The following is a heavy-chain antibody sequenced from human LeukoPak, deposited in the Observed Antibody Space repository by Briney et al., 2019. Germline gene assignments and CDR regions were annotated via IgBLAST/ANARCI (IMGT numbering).Heavy chain of an antibody. D-gene: IGHD3-16*02. Sequence: GASVKVSCKASGYGFTSHYMHWVRQAPGQGPEWMGLINPSGSSTLYAQKFQGRVTMARDMSTTTDYMELSSLRSEDTAVYYCARDNSVGDIEWWFDPWGQGTLVTVSS. V-gene: IGHV1-46*01. CDR3: ARDNSVGDIEWWFDP. CDR2: INPSGSST. J-gene: IGHJ5*02. CDR1: GYGFTSHY.